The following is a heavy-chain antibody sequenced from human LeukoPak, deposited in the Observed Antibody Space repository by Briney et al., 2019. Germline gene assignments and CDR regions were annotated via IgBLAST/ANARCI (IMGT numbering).Heavy chain of an antibody. D-gene: IGHD2-2*01. CDR2: IGGRGTST. CDR1: GFRFSDFT. J-gene: IGHJ4*02. Sequence: GGSLRLSCAASGFRFSDFTMTWVRQAPGKGPEWVSAIGGRGTSTYYADSVKGRFTISRDISKNTFYLQMNSLRVEDTAVFYCARALPAASHTSFDHWGQGTLVTVSS. CDR3: ARALPAASHTSFDH. V-gene: IGHV3-23*01.